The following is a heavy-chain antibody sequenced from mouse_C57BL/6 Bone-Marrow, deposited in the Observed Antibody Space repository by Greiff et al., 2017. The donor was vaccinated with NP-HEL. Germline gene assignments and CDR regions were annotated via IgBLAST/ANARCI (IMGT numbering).Heavy chain of an antibody. J-gene: IGHJ4*01. Sequence: EVNLVESGGDLVKPGGSLKLSCAASGFTFSSYGMSWVRQTPDKRLEWVATISSGGSYTYYPDSVKGRFTISRDNAKNTLYLQMSSLKSEDTAIYYCARHPFITTRYFYYAMDYWGQGTSVTVSS. CDR2: ISSGGSYT. V-gene: IGHV5-6*01. CDR3: ARHPFITTRYFYYAMDY. CDR1: GFTFSSYG. D-gene: IGHD1-1*01.